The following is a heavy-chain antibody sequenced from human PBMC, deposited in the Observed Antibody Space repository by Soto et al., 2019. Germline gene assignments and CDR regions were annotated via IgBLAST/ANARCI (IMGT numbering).Heavy chain of an antibody. J-gene: IGHJ5*02. Sequence: QVQLVQSGAEVKKPGASVQVSCKASGYTFTSYGLSWVREAPGQGLEWMGRISAYNYNTNYVQKLQGRVTMTTDTSTSTAYMELRSLRSDDTAVYYCARVVGALGHWFDPWGQGTLVTVSS. CDR2: ISAYNYNT. CDR1: GYTFTSYG. V-gene: IGHV1-18*01. CDR3: ARVVGALGHWFDP. D-gene: IGHD1-26*01.